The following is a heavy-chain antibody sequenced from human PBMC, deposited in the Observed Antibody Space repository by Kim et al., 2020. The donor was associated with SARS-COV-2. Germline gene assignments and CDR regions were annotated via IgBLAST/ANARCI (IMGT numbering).Heavy chain of an antibody. CDR3: AGGEGRYSWGPKDY. V-gene: IGHV4-31*02. J-gene: IGHJ4*02. D-gene: IGHD3-16*02. Sequence: PSLQLRVTISVDTAKNQFSLKRSSVTAADTAVYYCAGGEGRYSWGPKDYWGQGTLVTVSS.